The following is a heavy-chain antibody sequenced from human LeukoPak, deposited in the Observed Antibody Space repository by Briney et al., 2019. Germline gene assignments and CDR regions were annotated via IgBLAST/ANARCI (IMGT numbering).Heavy chain of an antibody. CDR2: IYYSGST. J-gene: IGHJ4*02. D-gene: IGHD1-1*01. CDR3: ARHQATNPHFDY. CDR1: GGSISSYY. V-gene: IGHV4-59*05. Sequence: SETLSLTCTVSGGSISSYYWSWIRQPPGKGLEWIGSIYYSGSTYYNPSLKSRVTISVDTSKNQFSLKLSSVTAADTAVYYCARHQATNPHFDYWGQGTLVTVSS.